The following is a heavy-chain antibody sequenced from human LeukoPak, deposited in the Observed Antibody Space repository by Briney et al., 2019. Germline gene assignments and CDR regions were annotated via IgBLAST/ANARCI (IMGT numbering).Heavy chain of an antibody. D-gene: IGHD1-26*01. V-gene: IGHV3-23*01. Sequence: PGGSLRLSCAASGFTFSSYAMSWVRPAPGKGLEWVSAISGSGGSTYCADSVKGRFTISRDNTKNTLYLQMNSLRAEDTAVYYCAKIIVGADTEFENDPWGQGTLVTVSS. CDR3: AKIIVGADTEFENDP. J-gene: IGHJ5*02. CDR2: ISGSGGST. CDR1: GFTFSSYA.